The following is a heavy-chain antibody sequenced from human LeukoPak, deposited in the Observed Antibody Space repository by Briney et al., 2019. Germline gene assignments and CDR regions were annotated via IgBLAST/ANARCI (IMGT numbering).Heavy chain of an antibody. CDR2: IFTNGDTT. CDR1: GFTFSSYG. V-gene: IGHV3-64D*09. Sequence: GGSLRLSCAASGFTFSSYGMHWVRQAPGKGLEYVSTIFTNGDTTSYAASVKGRFTTSRDDSKNTLYLQMSSLRPEDTAVYYCVKSPSDGLDVWGQGATVTVSS. J-gene: IGHJ6*02. CDR3: VKSPSDGLDV.